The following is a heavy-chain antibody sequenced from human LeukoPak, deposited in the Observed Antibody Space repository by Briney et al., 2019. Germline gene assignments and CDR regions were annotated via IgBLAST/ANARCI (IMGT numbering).Heavy chain of an antibody. Sequence: PGGSLRLSCAASGFTFSSYSMNWVRQAPGKGLEWVSSISSSSSYIYYADSVKGRFTISRDNAKNSLYLQMNSLRAEDTAVYYCARSKYYDILTGYYNVHAFDIWGQGTMVTVSS. J-gene: IGHJ3*02. D-gene: IGHD3-9*01. V-gene: IGHV3-21*01. CDR2: ISSSSSYI. CDR1: GFTFSSYS. CDR3: ARSKYYDILTGYYNVHAFDI.